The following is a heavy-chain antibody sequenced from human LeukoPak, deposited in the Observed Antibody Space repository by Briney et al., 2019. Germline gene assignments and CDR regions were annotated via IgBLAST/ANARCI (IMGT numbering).Heavy chain of an antibody. D-gene: IGHD6-13*01. CDR2: IKQDGSEK. CDR3: AREGIGIAAAGAYYYYYYMDV. V-gene: IGHV3-7*01. CDR1: GFTFSSYW. J-gene: IGHJ6*03. Sequence: PGGSLRLSCAASGFTFSSYWMSWVRQAPGKGLEWVANIKQDGSEKYYVDSVKGRFTISRDNAKNSLYLRMNSLRAEDTAVYYCAREGIGIAAAGAYYYYYYMDVWGKGTTVTVSS.